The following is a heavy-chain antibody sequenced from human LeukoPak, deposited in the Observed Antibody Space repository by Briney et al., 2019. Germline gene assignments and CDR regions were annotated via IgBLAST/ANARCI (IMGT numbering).Heavy chain of an antibody. V-gene: IGHV3-30*18. CDR3: AKDPSFSGDIMTGFDY. D-gene: IGHD3-9*01. J-gene: IGHJ4*02. CDR2: IPYTGRNK. CDR1: GFTFSRYG. Sequence: GRSLRLSCAASGFTFSRYGMHWVRQAPGKGLEWVAVIPYTGRNKYYADSVKGRFTISRDNSKNTQYLQMNSLRTEDTAVYYCAKDPSFSGDIMTGFDYWGQGILVTVSS.